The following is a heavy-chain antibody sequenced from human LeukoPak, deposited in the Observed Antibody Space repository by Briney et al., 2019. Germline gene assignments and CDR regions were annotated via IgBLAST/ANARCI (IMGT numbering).Heavy chain of an antibody. V-gene: IGHV3-11*01. J-gene: IGHJ4*02. CDR1: GFTFSDYY. CDR3: ARATAADTAMIYFDY. CDR2: ISSSGSII. D-gene: IGHD5-18*01. Sequence: GGSLRLSCAASGFTFSDYYMSWIRQAPGKGLEWVSYISSSGSIIYSADSVKGRFTISRDNAKNSLYLQINSLRAEDTAVYYCARATAADTAMIYFDYWGQGTLVTVSS.